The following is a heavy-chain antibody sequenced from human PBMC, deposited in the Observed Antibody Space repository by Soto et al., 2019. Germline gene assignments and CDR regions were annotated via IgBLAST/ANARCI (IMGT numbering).Heavy chain of an antibody. D-gene: IGHD1-26*01. CDR2: INAGNSNT. J-gene: IGHJ4*02. Sequence: QVQLVQSGAEVKKPGASVKVSCKASGYTFTSYAMHWVRQAPGQRLEWMGWINAGNSNTKYSQKFQGRVTITRDTSSSTAYMELSRLRSEDTAVYYCERDLGGRTDYWGQGTLVTVSS. V-gene: IGHV1-3*01. CDR1: GYTFTSYA. CDR3: ERDLGGRTDY.